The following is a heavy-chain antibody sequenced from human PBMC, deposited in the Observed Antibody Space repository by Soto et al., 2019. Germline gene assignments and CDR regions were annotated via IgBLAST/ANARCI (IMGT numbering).Heavy chain of an antibody. CDR2: ISAGTGDT. Sequence: GASVKVSCKASGYIFSDYAMHWVRQAPRQGLEWVGWISAGTGDTKYSQKFQDRVAITRDTSANTLYMELSSLSSEDTAVFFCARDYYDGAGFTYFDSWGQGTLVTVSS. V-gene: IGHV1-3*01. CDR3: ARDYYDGAGFTYFDS. CDR1: GYIFSDYA. D-gene: IGHD3-22*01. J-gene: IGHJ4*02.